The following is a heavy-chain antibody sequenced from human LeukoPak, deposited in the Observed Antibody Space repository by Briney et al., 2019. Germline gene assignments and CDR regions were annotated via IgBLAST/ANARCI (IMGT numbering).Heavy chain of an antibody. CDR1: GFTFSSYA. CDR2: ISGSGGST. Sequence: GGSLRLSCAASGFTFSSYAMSWVRQAPGKGLEWVSAISGSGGSTYYADSVKGRFTISRDNSKNTLYLQMNSLRAEDTAVYYCAKGAPYCSSTSCYAFDIWGQGTMVTVSS. V-gene: IGHV3-23*01. J-gene: IGHJ3*02. D-gene: IGHD2-2*01. CDR3: AKGAPYCSSTSCYAFDI.